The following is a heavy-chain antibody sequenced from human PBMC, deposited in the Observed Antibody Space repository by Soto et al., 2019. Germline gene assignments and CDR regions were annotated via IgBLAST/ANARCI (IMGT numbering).Heavy chain of an antibody. J-gene: IGHJ6*02. CDR3: AKDRGLQFSKDGMDV. D-gene: IGHD4-4*01. Sequence: PGGSLRLSCAASGFTFDDYTMHWVRQAPGKGLEWVSLISWDGGSTYYADSVKGRFTISRDNSKNSLYLQMNSLRTEDTASYYCAKDRGLQFSKDGMDVWGQGTTVTVSS. CDR1: GFTFDDYT. V-gene: IGHV3-43*01. CDR2: ISWDGGST.